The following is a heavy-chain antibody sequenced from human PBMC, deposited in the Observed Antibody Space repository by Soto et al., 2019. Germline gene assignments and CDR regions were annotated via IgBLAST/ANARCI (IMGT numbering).Heavy chain of an antibody. CDR1: GFTFSSYS. CDR2: ISSSSSYI. J-gene: IGHJ6*02. V-gene: IGHV3-21*01. D-gene: IGHD3-3*01. CDR3: ARVLYDFWSGYYGYYGMDV. Sequence: RLSCAASGFTFSSYSMNWVRQAPGKGLEWVSSISSSSSYIYYADSVKGRFTISRDNAKNSLYLQMNSLRAEDTAVYYCARVLYDFWSGYYGYYGMDVWGQGTTVSVS.